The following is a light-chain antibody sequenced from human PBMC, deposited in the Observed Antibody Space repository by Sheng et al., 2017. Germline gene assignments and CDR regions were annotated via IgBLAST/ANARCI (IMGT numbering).Light chain of an antibody. CDR2: NTN. CDR3: VLCMAGDSWV. Sequence: QLVVTQEPSFSVSPGGTVTLTCALSSGSVSTTDYPSWYQQTPGQPPRTLIYNTNTRSLGVPDRFSGSILGNKAALTITGAQADDESHYYCVLCMAGDSWVFGGGTKLTVL. CDR1: SGSVSTTDY. J-gene: IGLJ3*02. V-gene: IGLV8-61*01.